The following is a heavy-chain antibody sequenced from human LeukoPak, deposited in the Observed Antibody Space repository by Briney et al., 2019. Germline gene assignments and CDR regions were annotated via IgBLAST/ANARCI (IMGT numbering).Heavy chain of an antibody. Sequence: PSETLSLTCTVSGGSINSATYYWTWIRQPAGKGLEWIGRIYTSGSTNYNPSLKSRVTISVDTSKSQFSLKLSSVTAADTAVYYCARNSCPSGTCYDNRGYFDYWGQGTLVTVSS. CDR3: ARNSCPSGTCYDNRGYFDY. CDR1: GGSINSATYY. V-gene: IGHV4-61*02. J-gene: IGHJ4*02. CDR2: IYTSGST. D-gene: IGHD2-15*01.